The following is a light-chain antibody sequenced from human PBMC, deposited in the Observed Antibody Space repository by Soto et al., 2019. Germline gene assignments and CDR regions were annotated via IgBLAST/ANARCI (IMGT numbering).Light chain of an antibody. V-gene: IGKV1-9*01. CDR2: AAS. J-gene: IGKJ3*01. Sequence: DIQLTQSPSFLSASVGDRVTITCRASQGISSYLAWYQQKPGKAPKLLIYAASTLQSGLPSRFRGSGSRTDCTITISCLQPEDSAIYDYQQLNSYPIFTYGPVTKVDIK. CDR1: QGISSY. CDR3: QQLNSYPIFT.